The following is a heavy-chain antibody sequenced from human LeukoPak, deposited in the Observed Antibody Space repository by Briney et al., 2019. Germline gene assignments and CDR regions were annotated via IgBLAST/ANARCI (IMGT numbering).Heavy chain of an antibody. Sequence: SETLSLTCAVSGASISSSNYYWGWVRQSPGKGLEWIGNIYSSGNTYYNASLKSRVTMYIDTSKNQFFLKLSSVTAADTAVYYCARRPTCFGWRPSESPSYFDFWGQGTLVTVSS. V-gene: IGHV4-39*01. CDR2: IYSSGNT. CDR3: ARRPTCFGWRPSESPSYFDF. D-gene: IGHD2-21*02. CDR1: GASISSSNYY. J-gene: IGHJ4*02.